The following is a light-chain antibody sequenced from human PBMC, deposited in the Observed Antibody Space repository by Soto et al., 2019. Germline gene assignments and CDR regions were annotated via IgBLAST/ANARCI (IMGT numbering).Light chain of an antibody. Sequence: EIVMTQSPATLSVSPGERATISCRASQSVSSNLAWYQQKPCQAPRLLIYGASTRATGIPARLSGSGSGTDFTLTISGLQSEDFAVYYCQQYNNWHSLTFGGGTKVEIK. V-gene: IGKV3-15*01. J-gene: IGKJ4*01. CDR2: GAS. CDR3: QQYNNWHSLT. CDR1: QSVSSN.